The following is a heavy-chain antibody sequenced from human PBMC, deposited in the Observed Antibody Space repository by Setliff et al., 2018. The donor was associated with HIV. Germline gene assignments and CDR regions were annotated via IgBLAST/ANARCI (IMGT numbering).Heavy chain of an antibody. D-gene: IGHD1-20*01. CDR3: ARYKWDNWIFGWFDP. V-gene: IGHV3-11*06. CDR1: GFTFSDHY. J-gene: IGHJ5*02. CDR2: ISGGSTSHM. Sequence: GGSLRLSCAASGFTFSDHYMSWIRQAPGKGLEWVSYISGGSTSHMNYADSVKGRFTISRDNAKNSLYLQMNSLRAEDTAVYYCARYKWDNWIFGWFDPWGQGTQVTVSS.